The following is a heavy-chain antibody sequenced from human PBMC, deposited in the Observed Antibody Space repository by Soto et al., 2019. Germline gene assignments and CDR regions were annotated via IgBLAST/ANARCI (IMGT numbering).Heavy chain of an antibody. V-gene: IGHV4-39*07. D-gene: IGHD1-26*01. CDR3: ARIRDPSYAAFDY. Sequence: PSETLSLTCTVSGGSISSSSYYWGWIRQPPGKGLEWIGCIYYSGSTNYNPSLKSRVTISVDTSKNQFSLKLSSVTAADTAVYYCARIRDPSYAAFDYWGQGTLVTVSS. J-gene: IGHJ4*02. CDR2: IYYSGST. CDR1: GGSISSSSYY.